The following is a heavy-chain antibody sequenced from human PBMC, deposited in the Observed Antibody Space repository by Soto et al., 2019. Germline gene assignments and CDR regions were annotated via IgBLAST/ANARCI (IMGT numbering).Heavy chain of an antibody. V-gene: IGHV4-59*10. Sequence: SETLSLTCAVYGGSFSGYYWTRIRQPAGKGLEWIGRIYSSGNTKYNPSLQSRVTMSLDTSNNQFSLRLTSVTAADTAVYYCARFPYYVEGYYFDYWGQGTLVTVSS. J-gene: IGHJ4*02. CDR1: GGSFSGYY. CDR2: IYSSGNT. D-gene: IGHD3-10*02. CDR3: ARFPYYVEGYYFDY.